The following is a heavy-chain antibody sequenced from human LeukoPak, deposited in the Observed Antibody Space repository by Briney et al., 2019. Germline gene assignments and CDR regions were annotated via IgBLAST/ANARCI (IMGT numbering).Heavy chain of an antibody. V-gene: IGHV4-59*01. CDR1: GGSISSYY. J-gene: IGHJ6*03. D-gene: IGHD3-3*01. CDR2: IYYSGST. Sequence: SETLSLTCTVSGGSISSYYWSWIRQPPGKGLEWIGYIYYSGSTNYNPSLKSRVTISVDTSKNQFSLKLSSVTAADTAVYYCARGRIILAFYYYYYYMDVWGKGTTVTISS. CDR3: ARGRIILAFYYYYYYMDV.